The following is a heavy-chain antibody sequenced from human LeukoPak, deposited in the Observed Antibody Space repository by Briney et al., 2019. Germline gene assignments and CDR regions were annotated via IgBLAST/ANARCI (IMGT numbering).Heavy chain of an antibody. CDR3: ARGPGYDYVWGSYRLPYNWFDP. V-gene: IGHV1-8*01. J-gene: IGHJ5*02. CDR1: GYTFTSYD. CDR2: MNPNSGNT. Sequence: ASVKVFCKASGYTFTSYDINWVRQATGQGLEWMGWMNPNSGNTGYAQKFQGRVTMTRNTSISTAYMELSSLRSEDTAVYYCARGPGYDYVWGSYRLPYNWFDPWGQGTLVTVSS. D-gene: IGHD3-16*02.